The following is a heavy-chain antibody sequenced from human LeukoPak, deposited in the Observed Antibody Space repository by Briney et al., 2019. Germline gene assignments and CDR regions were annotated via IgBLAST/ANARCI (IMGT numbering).Heavy chain of an antibody. D-gene: IGHD3-22*01. V-gene: IGHV3-23*01. CDR1: GFTFSSYA. CDR3: AKVRGFSGYYQNLDY. CDR2: ISGSGGST. J-gene: IGHJ4*02. Sequence: PGGSLRLSCAASGFTFSSYAMSWVRQAPGKGLEWVSTISGSGGSTYYADSVKGRFTISRDNSKNTLYLQMNSLRAEDTAVYYCAKVRGFSGYYQNLDYWGQGTLVTVSS.